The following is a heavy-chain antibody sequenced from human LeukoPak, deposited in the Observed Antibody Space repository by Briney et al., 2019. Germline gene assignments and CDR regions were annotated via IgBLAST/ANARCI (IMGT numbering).Heavy chain of an antibody. J-gene: IGHJ5*02. CDR3: ARQGLWFGELSPYNWFDP. CDR1: GYTFTSYG. V-gene: IGHV1-18*01. Sequence: ASVKVSCKASGYTFTSYGISWVRQAPGQGLEWMGWISAYNGNTNYAQKLQGRVTMTTDTSTSRAYMELRSLRSDDTAVYYCARQGLWFGELSPYNWFDPWGQGTLVTVSS. D-gene: IGHD3-10*01. CDR2: ISAYNGNT.